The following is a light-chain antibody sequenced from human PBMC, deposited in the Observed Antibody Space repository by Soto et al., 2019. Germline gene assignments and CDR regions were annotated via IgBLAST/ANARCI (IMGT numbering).Light chain of an antibody. V-gene: IGLV6-57*04. CDR2: ESY. CDR1: SGSIASHF. Sequence: NFMLTQPHSVSESPGKTVTISCTRSSGSIASHFVQWYQQRPASAPRNIIYESYQRPSGVPDRFSGSIDSSSNSASLIIFGLTPEDEADYYCQSYDGISPSVVFGGGTQLTVL. CDR3: QSYDGISPSVV. J-gene: IGLJ2*01.